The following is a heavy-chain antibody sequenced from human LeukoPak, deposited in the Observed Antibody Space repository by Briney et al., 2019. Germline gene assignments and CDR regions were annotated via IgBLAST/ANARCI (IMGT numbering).Heavy chain of an antibody. Sequence: GGSLRLSCAASGFTFSDYYMSWIRQAPGKGLEWVSYISSSGSTIYYADSVKGRFTISRDNAKNSLYLQMNSLRAEDTAAYYCAVSIAVAGGAVDYWGQGTLVTVSS. CDR2: ISSSGSTI. V-gene: IGHV3-11*01. CDR1: GFTFSDYY. D-gene: IGHD6-19*01. CDR3: AVSIAVAGGAVDY. J-gene: IGHJ4*02.